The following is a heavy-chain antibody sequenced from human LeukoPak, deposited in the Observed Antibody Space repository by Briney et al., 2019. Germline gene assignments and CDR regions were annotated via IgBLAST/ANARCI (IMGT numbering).Heavy chain of an antibody. CDR3: TRDQYYYDSGGYYVFDF. J-gene: IGHJ4*02. CDR2: ITTTSRNT. CDR1: GFSFSTYS. Sequence: GGSLRLSCAASGFSFSTYSMRWVRQAPGKGLEWVSSITTTSRNTLYADSVKGRFTISRDNAENSLYLQMNSLRAEDTAVYYCTRDQYYYDSGGYYVFDFWGQGTLVTVSS. D-gene: IGHD3-22*01. V-gene: IGHV3-21*01.